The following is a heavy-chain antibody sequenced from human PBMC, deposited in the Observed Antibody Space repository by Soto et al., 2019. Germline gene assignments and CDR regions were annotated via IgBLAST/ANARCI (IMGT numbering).Heavy chain of an antibody. CDR3: SKRSVGVGVIYYLDY. Sequence: GGSLRLSCVASEFSFSNYAMTWVRQAPGKGLEWVSVISGSGSSTYYADSVKARFTISRDNSKSTLYLQMNSLRAEDTAVYYCSKRSVGVGVIYYLDYWGQGTLVTVSS. J-gene: IGHJ4*02. CDR1: EFSFSNYA. D-gene: IGHD3-3*01. CDR2: ISGSGSST. V-gene: IGHV3-23*01.